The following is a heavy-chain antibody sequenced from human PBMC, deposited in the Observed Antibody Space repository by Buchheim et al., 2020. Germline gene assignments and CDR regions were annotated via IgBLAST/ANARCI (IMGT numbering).Heavy chain of an antibody. V-gene: IGHV4-30-4*01. CDR1: GGSISSGDYY. J-gene: IGHJ4*02. D-gene: IGHD6-6*01. CDR2: IYYSGST. Sequence: QVQLQESGPGLVKPSQTLSLTCTVSGGSISSGDYYWRWVRQPPGKGLEWIGYIYYSGSTYYNPSLKSRVTLSIDTSKNQFPLKLSSVTAADTAVYYCARDQKGVRSSFDYWGQGTL. CDR3: ARDQKGVRSSFDY.